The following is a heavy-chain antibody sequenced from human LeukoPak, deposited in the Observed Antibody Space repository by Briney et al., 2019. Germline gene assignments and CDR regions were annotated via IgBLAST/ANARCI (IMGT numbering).Heavy chain of an antibody. Sequence: GGSLRLSCAASGFTFSSYAMSWVRQAPGEGLEWVSAISGSGGSTYYADSVKGRFTISRDNSKNTLYLQMNSLRAEDTAVYYCAKLSYGYYGMDVWGQGTTVTVSS. CDR1: GFTFSSYA. D-gene: IGHD5-18*01. CDR3: AKLSYGYYGMDV. CDR2: ISGSGGST. J-gene: IGHJ6*02. V-gene: IGHV3-23*01.